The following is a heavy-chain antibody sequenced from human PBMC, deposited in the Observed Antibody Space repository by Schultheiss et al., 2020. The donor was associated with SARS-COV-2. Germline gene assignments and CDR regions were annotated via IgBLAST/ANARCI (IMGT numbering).Heavy chain of an antibody. Sequence: SETLSLTCTVSGGSISSYYWSWIRQPPGKGLEWIGYIYYSGSTNYNPSLKSRVTISVDTSKNQFSLKVNSVTAADTAVYSCARVVPAAGWFDPGAREPWSPSPQ. CDR2: IYYSGST. CDR3: ARVVPAAGWFDP. J-gene: IGHJ5*02. CDR1: GGSISSYY. D-gene: IGHD2-2*01. V-gene: IGHV4-59*01.